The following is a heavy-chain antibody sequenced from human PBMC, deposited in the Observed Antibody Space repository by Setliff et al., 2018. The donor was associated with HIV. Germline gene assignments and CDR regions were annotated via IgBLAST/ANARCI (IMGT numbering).Heavy chain of an antibody. D-gene: IGHD2-15*01. CDR1: GGSISSDNYY. J-gene: IGHJ3*01. V-gene: IGHV4-61*02. CDR2: IHTSGST. Sequence: PSETLSLTCTVSGGSISSDNYYWSWIRQPAGRGLEWMGRIHTSGSTNYNPSLTSRVTLSVDTSKNQFFLKLTSLSAADTAVYYCARDRIEVVVDGPHDVFDVWGRGTTVTVSS. CDR3: ARDRIEVVVDGPHDVFDV.